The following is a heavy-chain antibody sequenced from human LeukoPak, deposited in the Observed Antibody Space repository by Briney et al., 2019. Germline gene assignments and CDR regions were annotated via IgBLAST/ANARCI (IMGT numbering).Heavy chain of an antibody. CDR3: ARDGPVRDFDWLSH. V-gene: IGHV3-53*01. Sequence: PGGSLRLSCAASGFTVSSNYMSWVRQAPGKGLEWVSVIYSGGSTYYADSVKGRFTISRDNSKNTLYLQMNSLRAEDTAVYYCARDGPVRDFDWLSHWGQGTLVTVSS. CDR2: IYSGGST. J-gene: IGHJ5*02. D-gene: IGHD3-10*01. CDR1: GFTVSSNY.